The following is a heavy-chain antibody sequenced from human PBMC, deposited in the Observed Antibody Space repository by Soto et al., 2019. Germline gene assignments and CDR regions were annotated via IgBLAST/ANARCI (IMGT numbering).Heavy chain of an antibody. CDR2: IFHSGTT. J-gene: IGHJ4*02. D-gene: IGHD1-1*01. CDR1: GDSISSSHW. V-gene: IGHV4-4*02. Sequence: QVQLQESGPGLVEPSGTLSLTCVVSGDSISSSHWWSWVRQPPGKGLEWIGEIFHSGTTKYNPSLESRVTMSVDKSNNQLSLRLSSVTAADTAGYYCARQLVRGGLPEGFEYWGQGTLATVSS. CDR3: ARQLVRGGLPEGFEY.